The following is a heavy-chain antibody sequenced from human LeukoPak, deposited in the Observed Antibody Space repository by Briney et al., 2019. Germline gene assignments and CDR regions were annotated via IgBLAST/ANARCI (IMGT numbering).Heavy chain of an antibody. CDR2: ITWHGRST. J-gene: IGHJ4*02. Sequence: GRSLRLSCAASGFIFDDFSMFWVRQAPGKGLEWVSSITWHGRSTAYADSVRGRFTISRDNAKNSLYLQMNSLRPEDTAFYYCTKATTRRVPAARIDSWGQGTLVTVSS. V-gene: IGHV3-9*01. CDR1: GFIFDDFS. D-gene: IGHD6-13*01. CDR3: TKATTRRVPAARIDS.